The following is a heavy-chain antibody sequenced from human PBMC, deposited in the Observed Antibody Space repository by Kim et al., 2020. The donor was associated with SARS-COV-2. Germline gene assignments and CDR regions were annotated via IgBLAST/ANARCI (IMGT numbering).Heavy chain of an antibody. V-gene: IGHV3-48*04. CDR1: GFTFSSYN. Sequence: GGSLRLSCAASGFTFSSYNMNWVRQAPGKGLEWVSVISSSSSTNYYEAAENGLSISTRDSAKTSLHQQMNRLTADATVEYYSASVPRYFALARQVTHG. CDR3: ASVPRYFALARQVTHG. D-gene: IGHD3-9*01. CDR2: ISSSSSTN. J-gene: IGHJ6*01.